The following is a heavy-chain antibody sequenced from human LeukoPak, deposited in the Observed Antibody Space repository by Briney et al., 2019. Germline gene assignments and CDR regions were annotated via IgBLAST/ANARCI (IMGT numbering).Heavy chain of an antibody. D-gene: IGHD6-6*01. J-gene: IGHJ4*02. CDR2: IHYSGDT. Sequence: SETLSLTCTVSGASFSSGGYYWSWLRQHAGKGLEWIGYIHYSGDTYSNPSLKSRVAVSLDTSKNQFSLKLTSVTAADTAVYYCARLLAARPQDDYWGQGTLVTVSS. CDR1: GASFSSGGYY. CDR3: ARLLAARPQDDY. V-gene: IGHV4-31*03.